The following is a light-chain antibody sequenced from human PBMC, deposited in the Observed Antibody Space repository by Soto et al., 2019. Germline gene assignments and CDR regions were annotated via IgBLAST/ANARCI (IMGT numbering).Light chain of an antibody. CDR2: GAS. CDR1: QSVSTNY. CDR3: QQYSSTPWT. V-gene: IGKV3-20*01. J-gene: IGKJ1*01. Sequence: EIVLTQSPGTLSLSPGERATLSCRASQSVSTNYLAWYQQKPGQAPRLLIYGASSRAAGIPDRFSGSGSGTDFTLTISRLEPEDSAGYYYQQYSSTPWTFGQGTKVEVK.